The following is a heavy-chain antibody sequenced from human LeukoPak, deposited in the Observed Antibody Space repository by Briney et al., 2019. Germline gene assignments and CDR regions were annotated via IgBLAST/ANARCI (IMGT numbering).Heavy chain of an antibody. Sequence: GGSLGLSCAASGFTFSSYGMHWVRQAPGKGLEWVAFIRYDGSNKYYADSVKGRFTISRDNSKNTLYLQMNSLRAEDTAVYYCAKNGLSDFWSDYWGQGTLVTVSS. D-gene: IGHD3-3*01. J-gene: IGHJ4*02. CDR3: AKNGLSDFWSDY. CDR2: IRYDGSNK. CDR1: GFTFSSYG. V-gene: IGHV3-30*02.